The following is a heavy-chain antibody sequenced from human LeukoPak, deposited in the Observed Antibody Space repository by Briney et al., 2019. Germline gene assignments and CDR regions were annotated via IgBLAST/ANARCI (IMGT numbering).Heavy chain of an antibody. CDR2: IWYDGSNK. D-gene: IGHD5-24*01. CDR1: GLSFYEHG. V-gene: IGHV3-33*08. J-gene: IGHJ4*02. CDR3: ASKGRDGYNDY. Sequence: GGSLRLSCAGGGLSFYEHGFNWVRQAPGKGLEWVAVIWYDGSNKYYADSVKGRFTISRDNSKNTLYLQMNSLRAEDTAVYYCASKGRDGYNDYWGQGTLVTVSS.